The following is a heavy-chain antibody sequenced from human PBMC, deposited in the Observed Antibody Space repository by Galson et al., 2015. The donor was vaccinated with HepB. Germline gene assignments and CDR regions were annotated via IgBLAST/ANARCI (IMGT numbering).Heavy chain of an antibody. J-gene: IGHJ6*02. CDR3: ASQTYYYSGMDV. Sequence: ETLSLTCTVSGGSISSSFWSWIRQPPGKGLEWIGYIYYSGSTSYNPSLKSRVTISVDTSKNQFSLNLSSVTAADTAVYYCASQTYYYSGMDVWGPGTTATVSS. CDR1: GGSISSSF. CDR2: IYYSGST. V-gene: IGHV4-59*01.